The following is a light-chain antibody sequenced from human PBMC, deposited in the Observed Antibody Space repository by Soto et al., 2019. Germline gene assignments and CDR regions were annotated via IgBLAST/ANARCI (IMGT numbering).Light chain of an antibody. CDR3: QQYNSYCT. Sequence: DIQMTQSPSTLSASVGERVTITCRASQSISSWLAWYQQKPGKGPKLLIYDASSLESGVPSRFSGSGSGKEFTLTISSLQAHDFATYYCQQYNSYCTFGQGTKVDIK. CDR2: DAS. V-gene: IGKV1-5*01. J-gene: IGKJ1*01. CDR1: QSISSW.